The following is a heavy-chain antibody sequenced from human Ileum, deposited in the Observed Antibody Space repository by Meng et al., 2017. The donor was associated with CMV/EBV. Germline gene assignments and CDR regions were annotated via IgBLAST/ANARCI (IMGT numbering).Heavy chain of an antibody. CDR2: VYWNDDN. CDR1: GFSLSTTGLG. Sequence: FSGFSLSTTGLGVGWIRQPPGKAPEWLALVYWNDDNRYSPSLRNRLTITKATSKNQAVLTMTNMDPVDTATYYCAHYGDYRFGWYFDLWGRGTLVTVSS. J-gene: IGHJ2*01. V-gene: IGHV2-5*01. D-gene: IGHD4-17*01. CDR3: AHYGDYRFGWYFDL.